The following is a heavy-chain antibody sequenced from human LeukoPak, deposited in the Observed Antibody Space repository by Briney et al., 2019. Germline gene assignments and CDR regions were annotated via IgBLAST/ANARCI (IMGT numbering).Heavy chain of an antibody. CDR2: IYYSGST. CDR1: GGSISSGGYY. J-gene: IGHJ5*02. V-gene: IGHV4-31*03. Sequence: PSETLSLTCTVSGGSISSGGYYWSWIRQHPGKGLEWIGYIYYSGSTYYNPSLKSRVTISVDTSKNQFSLKLSSVTAADTAVYYCAGATYYYDSSGYPFDPWGQGTLVIVSS. CDR3: AGATYYYDSSGYPFDP. D-gene: IGHD3-22*01.